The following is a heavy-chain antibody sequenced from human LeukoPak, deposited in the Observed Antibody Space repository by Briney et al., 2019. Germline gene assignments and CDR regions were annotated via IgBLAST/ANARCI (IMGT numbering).Heavy chain of an antibody. J-gene: IGHJ6*03. CDR3: ARGAAAGTSGVFGGYYYYYMDV. CDR1: GGPFSGYY. D-gene: IGHD6-13*01. V-gene: IGHV4-34*01. Sequence: KPSETLSLTCPLYGGPFSGYYWSWIRQPQGKGLEGFEEINHSGSTNYNPAVKSRVTISVGTSKNQFSLKLSTMTAADTAVYYCARGAAAGTSGVFGGYYYYYMDVWGKGTTVTVSS. CDR2: INHSGST.